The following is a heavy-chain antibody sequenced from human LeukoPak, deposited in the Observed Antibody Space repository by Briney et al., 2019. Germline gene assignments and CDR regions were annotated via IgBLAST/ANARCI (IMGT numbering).Heavy chain of an antibody. CDR2: INPNTGGT. V-gene: IGHV1-2*02. CDR3: ARVHATGYFSLDLGY. Sequence: ASVKVSCKASGYTFTGYFMHWVRQAPGQGLDWMGCINPNTGGTKYAQKFQGRVTMTRDTSIGTAYMELSTVTSDDTAVYFCARVHATGYFSLDLGYWDQGTLVTVSS. D-gene: IGHD3-9*01. CDR1: GYTFTGYF. J-gene: IGHJ4*02.